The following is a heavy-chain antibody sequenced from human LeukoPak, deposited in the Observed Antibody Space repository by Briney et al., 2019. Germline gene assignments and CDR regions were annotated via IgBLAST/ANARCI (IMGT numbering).Heavy chain of an antibody. Sequence: ASVKVSCKASGYTFTGYYIHWVRQAPGQGLEWMGRINPNSGGTNYAQKFQGRVTMTRDTSISTALMELSRLTSDDTAVYYYVRDTSSGWYGVDYWGQGTLVTVSS. CDR3: VRDTSSGWYGVDY. CDR1: GYTFTGYY. J-gene: IGHJ4*02. V-gene: IGHV1-2*06. D-gene: IGHD6-19*01. CDR2: INPNSGGT.